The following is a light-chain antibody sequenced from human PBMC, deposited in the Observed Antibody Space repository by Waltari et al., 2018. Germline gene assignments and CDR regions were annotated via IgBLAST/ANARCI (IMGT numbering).Light chain of an antibody. V-gene: IGLV1-44*01. CDR2: RDN. J-gene: IGLJ3*02. CDR1: SSNVGINT. Sequence: QSVLTQPPSASGTPGQRVTISCSGSSSNVGINTVNWYQQLPGTAPKLLIYRDNQRPSGVPYLFSGSKSGTSASLAIRGLQSDDAADDYCATWDDSLNGPPCVFGGGTKLTVL. CDR3: ATWDDSLNGPPCV.